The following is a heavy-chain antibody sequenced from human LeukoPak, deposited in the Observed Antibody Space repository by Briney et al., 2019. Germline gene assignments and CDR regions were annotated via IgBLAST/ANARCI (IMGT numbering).Heavy chain of an antibody. CDR2: ISTFNGNT. D-gene: IGHD1-1*01. V-gene: IGHV1-18*04. CDR3: ARGNWNDPKVHSDY. CDR1: GYTFTSYY. Sequence: ASVKVSCKASGYTFTSYYMHWVRQAPGQGLEWMAWISTFNGNTKYAQKFQGRVTMTTDTSTSTAYMELRSLRSDDTAVYYCARGNWNDPKVHSDYWGQGTLVTVSS. J-gene: IGHJ4*02.